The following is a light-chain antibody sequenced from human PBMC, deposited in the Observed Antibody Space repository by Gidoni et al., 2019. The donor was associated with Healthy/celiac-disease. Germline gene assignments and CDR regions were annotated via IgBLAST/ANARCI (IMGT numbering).Light chain of an antibody. CDR2: GAS. CDR1: QSVSSN. CDR3: QQYNNWQVT. Sequence: EIVMTQSPATLSVSPGERATLSCRASQSVSSNLAWYQQKPGQAPRLLIYGASTRATGIPARFSGSGSGTEFTLNISSRQSEDFAVYYCQQYNNWQVTFGQGTKLEIK. V-gene: IGKV3-15*01. J-gene: IGKJ2*01.